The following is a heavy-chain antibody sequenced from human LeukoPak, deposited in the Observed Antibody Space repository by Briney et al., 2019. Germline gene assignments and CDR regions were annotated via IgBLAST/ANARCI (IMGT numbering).Heavy chain of an antibody. V-gene: IGHV3-48*01. Sequence: GGSLRLSCAASGFTFSSYGMNWVRQAPGKGLEWVSYISSSSTIYYADSVKGRFTISRDNAKNSLYLQMNSLRAEDTAVYYCARAAIRSFDYWGQGTLVTVSS. CDR2: ISSSSTI. J-gene: IGHJ4*02. CDR3: ARAAIRSFDY. CDR1: GFTFSSYG.